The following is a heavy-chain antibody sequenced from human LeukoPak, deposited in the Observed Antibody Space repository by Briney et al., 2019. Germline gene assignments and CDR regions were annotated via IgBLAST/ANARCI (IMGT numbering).Heavy chain of an antibody. CDR3: ARVYYDILTGYSDLYYFDY. V-gene: IGHV3-48*02. CDR2: ISSSSSTI. CDR1: GFTFSSYS. J-gene: IGHJ4*02. Sequence: GGSLRLSCAASGFTFSSYSMNWVRQAPGKGLEWVSYISSSSSTIYYADSVKGRFTISRDNAKNSLYLQMNSLRDEDTAVYYCARVYYDILTGYSDLYYFDYWGQGTLVTVSS. D-gene: IGHD3-9*01.